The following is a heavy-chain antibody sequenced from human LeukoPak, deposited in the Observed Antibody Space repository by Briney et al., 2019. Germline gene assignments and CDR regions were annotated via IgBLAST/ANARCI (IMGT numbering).Heavy chain of an antibody. Sequence: PSETLSLTCSVSGGSISSSSYSWGWMRQPPGKGLEWIGNIYYLGSTYYNPSLKSRVTISVDTSKNHFSLKLNSVTAADTAIYYCARAYDSSGYNDYSFDYWGQGTLVTVSS. V-gene: IGHV4-39*07. CDR3: ARAYDSSGYNDYSFDY. CDR1: GGSISSSSYS. J-gene: IGHJ4*02. CDR2: IYYLGST. D-gene: IGHD3-22*01.